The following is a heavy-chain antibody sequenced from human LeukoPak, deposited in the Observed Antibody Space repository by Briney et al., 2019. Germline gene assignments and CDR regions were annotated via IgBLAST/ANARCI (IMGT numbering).Heavy chain of an antibody. J-gene: IGHJ4*02. CDR1: GYSFSTCG. D-gene: IGHD3-16*02. V-gene: IGHV1-18*01. CDR3: ARSSDDYVWGSYREPFDH. CDR2: ISVYNGST. Sequence: GASVKVSCKASGYSFSTCGINWVRQAPGQGLEWMGWISVYNGSTSYAQKFQGRVTMTTDTSTTTADMELRSLRSDDTAVYYCARSSDDYVWGSYREPFDHWGQGTLVTVSS.